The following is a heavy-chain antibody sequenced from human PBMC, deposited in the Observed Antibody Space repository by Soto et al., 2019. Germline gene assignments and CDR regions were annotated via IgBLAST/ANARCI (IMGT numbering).Heavy chain of an antibody. Sequence: PVGSLRLSGAASGFTFSSYWMIWVSQAPGKGLEWVANIKQDGSEKYYVDSVKGRFTISRDNAKNSLYLQMNSLRAEDTAVYYCARGYCSGGSCYFYYYGMDVWGQGTTVTVSS. D-gene: IGHD2-15*01. J-gene: IGHJ6*02. CDR3: ARGYCSGGSCYFYYYGMDV. V-gene: IGHV3-7*03. CDR1: GFTFSSYW. CDR2: IKQDGSEK.